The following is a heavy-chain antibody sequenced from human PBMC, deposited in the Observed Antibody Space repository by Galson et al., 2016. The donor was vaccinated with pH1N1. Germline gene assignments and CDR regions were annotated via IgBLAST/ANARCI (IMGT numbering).Heavy chain of an antibody. V-gene: IGHV4-39*07. CDR3: ARYYDYWTTYYFDY. D-gene: IGHD3-3*01. Sequence: SETLSLTCTVSGGSISTSYYHWAWIRQAPGVGLEWIGSVYYSGSLYYNPSLKSRVTISVDTSKNQFSLQVKSVTAADTAKYYCARYYDYWTTYYFDYWGQGTLVTVSS. CDR2: VYYSGSL. J-gene: IGHJ4*02. CDR1: GGSISTSYYH.